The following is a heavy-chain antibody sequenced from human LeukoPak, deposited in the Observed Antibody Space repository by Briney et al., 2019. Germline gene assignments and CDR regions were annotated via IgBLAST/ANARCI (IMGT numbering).Heavy chain of an antibody. Sequence: ASVKVSCKTSGYTFTSYDINWVRQATGQGLEWMGWMNPNSGNTGYAQKFQGRVTITRNTSISTAYMELSSLRSEDTAVYYCARRFGELLSHAFDIWGQGTMVTVSS. V-gene: IGHV1-8*03. J-gene: IGHJ3*02. CDR3: ARRFGELLSHAFDI. D-gene: IGHD3-10*01. CDR1: GYTFTSYD. CDR2: MNPNSGNT.